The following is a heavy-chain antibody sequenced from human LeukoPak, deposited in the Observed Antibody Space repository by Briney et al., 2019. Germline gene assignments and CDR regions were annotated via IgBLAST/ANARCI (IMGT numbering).Heavy chain of an antibody. CDR1: GYTFTGYY. J-gene: IGHJ6*03. V-gene: IGHV1-2*02. D-gene: IGHD6-13*01. CDR2: INPNSGGT. Sequence: ASVKVSCKASGYTFTGYYMHWVRQAPGQGLEWMGWINPNSGGTNYAQKFQGRVTMTRDTSISTAYMELSRLRSDDTAVYYCARVGQQLALPHLYYYYYMDVWGKGTTVTVSS. CDR3: ARVGQQLALPHLYYYYYMDV.